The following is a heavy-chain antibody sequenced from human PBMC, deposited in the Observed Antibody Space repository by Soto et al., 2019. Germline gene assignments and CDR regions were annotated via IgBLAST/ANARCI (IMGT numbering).Heavy chain of an antibody. Sequence: QVQLVQSGAEVKKPGSSVKVSCKASGVTFSSYTISWGRQAPGQGIEWMGRIIPILGIANYAQKFQGRVTITADKSTSTAYMELSSMRSEDTAVYYCARDRDGAVAGDWGQGTLVTVSS. CDR1: GVTFSSYT. D-gene: IGHD6-19*01. V-gene: IGHV1-69*08. CDR2: IIPILGIA. CDR3: ARDRDGAVAGD. J-gene: IGHJ4*02.